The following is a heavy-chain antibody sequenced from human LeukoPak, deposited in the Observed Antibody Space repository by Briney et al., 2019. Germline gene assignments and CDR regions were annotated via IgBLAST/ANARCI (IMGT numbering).Heavy chain of an antibody. CDR1: GGSIRSSYYY. J-gene: IGHJ4*02. Sequence: SETLSLTCTVSGGSIRSSYYYWGWIRQPPGKGLEWIGSIYDSGSTYYNPSLKSRVTISVDTSKKQFSLKLSSVTAADTAVYYCVTYYFDSSGPKKNYWGQGTLVTVSS. CDR3: VTYYFDSSGPKKNY. V-gene: IGHV4-39*07. CDR2: IYDSGST. D-gene: IGHD3-22*01.